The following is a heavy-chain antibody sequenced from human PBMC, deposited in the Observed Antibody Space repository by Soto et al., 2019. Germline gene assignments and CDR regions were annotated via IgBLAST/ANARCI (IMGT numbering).Heavy chain of an antibody. D-gene: IGHD5-12*01. CDR2: ITSSSSYI. J-gene: IGHJ4*02. V-gene: IGHV3-21*02. CDR3: ARSSNSGYVNYGLDY. Sequence: EVQLVESGGGLVKPGGYLRLSCAASGFTFSSYSMNWVRQAPGKGLEWVSSITSSSSYIYYADSVKGRYTISRDNAKKSLYLQKETLRDEDTAGDYCARSSNSGYVNYGLDYWGQGTLGTVSS. CDR1: GFTFSSYS.